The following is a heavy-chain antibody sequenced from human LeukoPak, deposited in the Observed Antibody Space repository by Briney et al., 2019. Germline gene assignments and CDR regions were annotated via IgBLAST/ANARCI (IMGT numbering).Heavy chain of an antibody. CDR2: ISSNGDST. V-gene: IGHV3-64*01. D-gene: IGHD4-17*01. CDR1: GFMFNIYS. CDR3: AGPDYGDYPSFDY. J-gene: IGHJ4*02. Sequence: GGSLRLSCAASGFMFNIYSMHWVRQAPGKGLEYVSAISSNGDSTYYANSVKGRFTISRDNSKNTLYLQMGSLRAEDTAVYYCAGPDYGDYPSFDYWGQGTLVTVSS.